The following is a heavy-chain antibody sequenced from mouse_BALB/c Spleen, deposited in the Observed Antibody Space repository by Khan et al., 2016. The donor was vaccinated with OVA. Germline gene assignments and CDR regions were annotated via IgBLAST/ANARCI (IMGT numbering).Heavy chain of an antibody. CDR3: ARESSYGYFDV. V-gene: IGHV9-1*02. CDR2: INTYTGEP. Sequence: QIQLVQSGPELKKPGETVKISCKASGYTFTNYRMNWMKQAPGKGLKWMGWINTYTGEPTYGDDFKGRFAFSLENSASTAYLQINNLKTEDMATXFCARESSYGYFDVWGAGTTVTVSS. CDR1: GYTFTNYR. D-gene: IGHD1-1*01. J-gene: IGHJ1*01.